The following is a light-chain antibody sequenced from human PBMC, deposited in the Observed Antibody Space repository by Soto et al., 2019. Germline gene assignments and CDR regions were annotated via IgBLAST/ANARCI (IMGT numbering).Light chain of an antibody. CDR1: QTVNTY. Sequence: IVLTQSPATLSLWPGETAVLSCRASQTVNTYLSWYQQRPGQAPRLLIYDASKRVPGIPARFSGSGSGTDFTLTISSLEPEHFALYYCQQRGTSITFGQATRLE. J-gene: IGKJ5*01. CDR2: DAS. V-gene: IGKV3-11*01. CDR3: QQRGTSIT.